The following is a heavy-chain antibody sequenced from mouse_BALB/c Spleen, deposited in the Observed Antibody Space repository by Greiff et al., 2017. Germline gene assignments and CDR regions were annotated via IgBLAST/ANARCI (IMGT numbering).Heavy chain of an antibody. CDR2: INSNGGST. Sequence: EVQGVESGGGLVQPGGSLKLSCAASGFTFSSYGMSWVRQTPDKRLELVATINSNGGSTYYPDSVKGRFTISRDNAKNTLYLQMSSLKSEDTAMYYCARGITTVVATRVPYFDYWGQGTTLTVSS. CDR3: ARGITTVVATRVPYFDY. CDR1: GFTFSSYG. D-gene: IGHD1-1*01. V-gene: IGHV5-6-3*01. J-gene: IGHJ2*01.